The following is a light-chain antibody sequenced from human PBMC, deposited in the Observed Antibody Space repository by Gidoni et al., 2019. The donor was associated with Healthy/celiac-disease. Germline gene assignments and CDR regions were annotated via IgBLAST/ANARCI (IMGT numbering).Light chain of an antibody. CDR2: KAS. V-gene: IGKV1-5*03. Sequence: DIQMTQSPSTLSASVGDRVTVTCRAGQSISSWLAWYQQKPGKAPKLLIYKASSLESGVPSRFSGSGSGTEFTLTISSLQPDDFATYYCQQYNTQVTFGQGTKLEIK. CDR3: QQYNTQVT. CDR1: QSISSW. J-gene: IGKJ2*01.